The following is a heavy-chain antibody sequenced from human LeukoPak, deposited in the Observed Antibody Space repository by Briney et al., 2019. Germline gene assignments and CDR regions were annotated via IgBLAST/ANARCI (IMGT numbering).Heavy chain of an antibody. CDR2: ISGSGGST. V-gene: IGHV3-23*01. Sequence: GRSLRLSCAASGFTFSSYVMSWVRQAPGKGLEWVSAISGSGGSTYYADSVKGRFTISRDNSKNTLYLQMNSLRAEDTAVYYCAKLKRNLGPLWFDPWGQGTLVTVSS. CDR1: GFTFSSYV. CDR3: AKLKRNLGPLWFDP. J-gene: IGHJ5*02. D-gene: IGHD1-26*01.